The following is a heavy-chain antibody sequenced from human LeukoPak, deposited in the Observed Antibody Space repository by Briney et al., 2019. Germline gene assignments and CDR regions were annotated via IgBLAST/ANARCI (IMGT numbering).Heavy chain of an antibody. CDR1: GGTFSSYA. D-gene: IGHD6-19*01. CDR3: ARDDWAALGIAVAGHGSLVDY. V-gene: IGHV1-69*04. J-gene: IGHJ4*02. CDR2: IILILGIA. Sequence: ASVTVSCKASGGTFSSYAISWVRQAPGQGLEWMGRIILILGIANYAQKLQGRVTITEDKSTSTAYMELSSLRSADTAVYYCARDDWAALGIAVAGHGSLVDYWGQGTLVTVSS.